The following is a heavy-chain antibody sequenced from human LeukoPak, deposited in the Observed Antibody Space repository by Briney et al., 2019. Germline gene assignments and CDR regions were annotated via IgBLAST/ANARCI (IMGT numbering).Heavy chain of an antibody. Sequence: GGSLRLSCAASGFTFRNYLMNWVRQAPGKGLEWVSFISSTGGTIYYADSVKGRFTVSRDNGKNSLLLQMNSLRAEDTAVYYCARDSEYSSSWYDAYGMDVWGQGTTVTVSS. D-gene: IGHD6-13*01. CDR2: ISSTGGTI. V-gene: IGHV3-48*01. CDR1: GFTFRNYL. J-gene: IGHJ6*02. CDR3: ARDSEYSSSWYDAYGMDV.